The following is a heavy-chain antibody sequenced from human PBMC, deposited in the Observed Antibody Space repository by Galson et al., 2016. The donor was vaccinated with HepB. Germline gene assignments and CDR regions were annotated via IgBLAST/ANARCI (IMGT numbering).Heavy chain of an antibody. V-gene: IGHV3-74*01. J-gene: IGHJ4*02. CDR3: TRVHREGIAAAGFQI. Sequence: SLRLSCAASGFPFSKYWMHWVRQAPGKGLVWVSRINTDGSSTTYADSVKGRFTISRDNAKNTQYLQMNSLRAEDTALYYCTRVHREGIAAAGFQIWGQGTLVTVSS. CDR2: INTDGSST. D-gene: IGHD6-13*01. CDR1: GFPFSKYW.